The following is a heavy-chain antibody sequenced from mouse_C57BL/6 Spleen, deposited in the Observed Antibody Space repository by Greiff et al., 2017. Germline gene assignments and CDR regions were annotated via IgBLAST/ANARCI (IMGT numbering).Heavy chain of an antibody. J-gene: IGHJ4*01. Sequence: QVQLQQPGAELVRPGSSVKLSCKASGYTFTSYWMHWVKQRPIQGLEWIGNIDPSDSETHYNQKFKDKATLTVDKSSSTAYMQLSSLTSEDSAVYDCARGGDYGISYAMDYWGQGTSVTVSS. CDR1: GYTFTSYW. V-gene: IGHV1-52*01. CDR3: ARGGDYGISYAMDY. CDR2: IDPSDSET. D-gene: IGHD1-1*01.